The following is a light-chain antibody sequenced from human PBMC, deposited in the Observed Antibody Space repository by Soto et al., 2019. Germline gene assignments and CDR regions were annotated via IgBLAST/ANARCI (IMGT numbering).Light chain of an antibody. CDR2: EDN. J-gene: IGLJ3*02. CDR1: SGSIASNY. Sequence: NFMLTQPHSVSESPGKTVTISCTRSSGSIASNYVQWYQQRPGSAPTTVIYEDNQRPSGVPDRFSGSIDSSSNSASLTISGLKTEDEAVYYCQSYDSSKEVFGGGTKLTVL. V-gene: IGLV6-57*03. CDR3: QSYDSSKEV.